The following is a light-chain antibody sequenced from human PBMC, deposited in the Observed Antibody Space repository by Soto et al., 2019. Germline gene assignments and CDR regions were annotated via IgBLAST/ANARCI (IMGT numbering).Light chain of an antibody. V-gene: IGKV1-39*01. CDR1: QNIDNY. CDR2: ATS. J-gene: IGKJ4*01. CDR3: QESYTSPAVS. Sequence: DIQMTQSPSSLSSCLGDIFTITGRSSQNIDNYLNWYQLKPGKAPKLLIYATSTLQSGVPSRFSGSGSGTEFTLTISSLQAEDFATYFCQESYTSPAVSFGGGTKVDI.